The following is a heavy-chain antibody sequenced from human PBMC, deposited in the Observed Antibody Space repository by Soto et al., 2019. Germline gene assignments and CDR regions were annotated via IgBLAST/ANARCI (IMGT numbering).Heavy chain of an antibody. CDR3: TRHGDYYGSGSYYTDYYYGMDV. J-gene: IGHJ6*02. CDR1: GFTFSGSA. CDR2: IRSKANSSAT. Sequence: GGSVRLSCAASGFTFSGSAMHWVRQASGKGLEWVGRIRSKANSSATAYAASVKGRFTISRDDSKNTAYLQMNSLKTEDTAVYYCTRHGDYYGSGSYYTDYYYGMDVWGQGTTVTVPS. D-gene: IGHD3-10*01. V-gene: IGHV3-73*01.